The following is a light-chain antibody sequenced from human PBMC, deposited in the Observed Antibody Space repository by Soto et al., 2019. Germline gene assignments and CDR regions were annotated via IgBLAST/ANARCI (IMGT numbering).Light chain of an antibody. CDR3: AAWDDNLSVVL. Sequence: QSVLTQPPSVSGTPGQRVTISCSGSSPNVGNNYVYWYRQFPGAAPKLLIYRSDQRPSGVPDRFSGSKSGTSASLAISGLRSEDEADYDCAAWDDNLSVVLFGGGTKLTVL. V-gene: IGLV1-47*01. CDR1: SPNVGNNY. CDR2: RSD. J-gene: IGLJ2*01.